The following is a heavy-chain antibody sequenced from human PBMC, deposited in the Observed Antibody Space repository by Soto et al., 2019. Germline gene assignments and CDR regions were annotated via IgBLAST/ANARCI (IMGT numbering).Heavy chain of an antibody. CDR2: ISSSSSYI. D-gene: IGHD3-22*01. Sequence: GGSLRLSCAASGFTFSSYSMNWVRQAPGKGLEWVSSISSSSSYIYYADSVKGRFTISRDNAKNSLYLQMNSLRAEDTAVYYCAREGARYDSSGHEAFDXWGQGTMVTVSS. V-gene: IGHV3-21*01. CDR1: GFTFSSYS. CDR3: AREGARYDSSGHEAFDX. J-gene: IGHJ3*02.